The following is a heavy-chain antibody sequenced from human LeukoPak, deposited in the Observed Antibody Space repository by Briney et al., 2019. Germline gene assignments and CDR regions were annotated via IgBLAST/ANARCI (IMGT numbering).Heavy chain of an antibody. V-gene: IGHV3-21*01. J-gene: IGHJ4*02. Sequence: PGGSLRLSCAASGFTLSGYGMNWVRQAPGKGLEWVSSISSSSSYIYYADSVKGRFTISRDNAKNSLFLQMNSLRAEDTATYYCARVYYYDSSGYYSFFDYWGQGTLVTVSS. CDR2: ISSSSSYI. CDR3: ARVYYYDSSGYYSFFDY. CDR1: GFTLSGYG. D-gene: IGHD3-22*01.